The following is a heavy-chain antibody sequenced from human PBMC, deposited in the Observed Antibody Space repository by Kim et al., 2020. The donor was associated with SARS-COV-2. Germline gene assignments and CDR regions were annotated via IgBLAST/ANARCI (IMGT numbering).Heavy chain of an antibody. CDR2: ISKDGSNK. Sequence: GGSLRLSCAASGFTLSSFVLHWVRRPPGRGLEWVALISKDGSNKEYGDSVQGRFSISRDISESTLFLQMNSLRVEDPAIYYCATEGGSSGRAGYFDYWGQGTLVSVSS. V-gene: IGHV3-30*03. CDR3: ATEGGSSGRAGYFDY. CDR1: GFTLSSFV. D-gene: IGHD6-19*01. J-gene: IGHJ4*02.